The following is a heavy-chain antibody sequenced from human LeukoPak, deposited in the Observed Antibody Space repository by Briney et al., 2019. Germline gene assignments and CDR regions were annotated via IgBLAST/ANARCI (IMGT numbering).Heavy chain of an antibody. CDR2: VYYTGST. V-gene: IGHV4-59*01. Sequence: SETLSLTCTVSGGSISSFHWSWIRQPPGKGLEWIGYVYYTGSTNYNPSLNSRVTMSIDTSKNQFSLRLSSVTAADTAVYYCARVVGFYDSSAFDLWGQGTLVTVSS. CDR3: ARVVGFYDSSAFDL. J-gene: IGHJ5*02. D-gene: IGHD3-22*01. CDR1: GGSISSFH.